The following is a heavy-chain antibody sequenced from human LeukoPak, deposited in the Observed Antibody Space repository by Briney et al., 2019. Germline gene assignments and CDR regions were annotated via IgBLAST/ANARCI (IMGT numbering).Heavy chain of an antibody. D-gene: IGHD2-2*01. V-gene: IGHV1-2*02. J-gene: IGHJ4*02. Sequence: GASVKVSCKASGYTFTGYYMHWVRQAPGQGLEWMGWINPNSGGTNYAQKFQGRVTMTRDTSISTAYMELCRLRSDDTAVYYCARGVVRGWPAAAMYWGQGTLVTVSS. CDR3: ARGVVRGWPAAAMY. CDR2: INPNSGGT. CDR1: GYTFTGYY.